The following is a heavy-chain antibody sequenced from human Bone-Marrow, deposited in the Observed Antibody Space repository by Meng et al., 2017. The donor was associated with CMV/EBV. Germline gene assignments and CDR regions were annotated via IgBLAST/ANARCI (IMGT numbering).Heavy chain of an antibody. V-gene: IGHV1-46*01. CDR1: GYTFTSYY. J-gene: IGHJ6*02. CDR3: ARVPELTLSMDV. CDR2: FYPSGGST. D-gene: IGHD1-1*01. Sequence: ASVKVSCKASGYTFTSYYIHWVRQAPGQGLEWVGIFYPSGGSTSYAQKFQGRVTITRNTSISTAYMELSSLRSEDTAVYYCARVPELTLSMDVWGQGTTVTVSS.